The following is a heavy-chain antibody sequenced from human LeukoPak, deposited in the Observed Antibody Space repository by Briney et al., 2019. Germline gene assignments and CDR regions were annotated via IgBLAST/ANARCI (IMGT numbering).Heavy chain of an antibody. J-gene: IGHJ4*02. D-gene: IGHD6-6*01. CDR1: GGSIGSGSYY. Sequence: PSETLSLTCTVSGGSIGSGSYYWSWIRQPAGKGLEWIGRIYASGSANYNPSLKSRVTISVDTSKNQFSLKLSSVTAADTAVYYCARQSYSSSSTGFDYWGQGTLVTVSS. CDR2: IYASGSA. V-gene: IGHV4-61*02. CDR3: ARQSYSSSSTGFDY.